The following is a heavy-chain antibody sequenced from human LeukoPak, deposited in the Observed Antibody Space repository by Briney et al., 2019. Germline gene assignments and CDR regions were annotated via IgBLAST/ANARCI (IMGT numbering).Heavy chain of an antibody. Sequence: GGSLRLSCVASGFTFRLYVMTWVRQAPGKGLEWVSAITGSGGSIYYAASVRGRFTISRDNSKNTLYLQMNSLRAEDTAVYYCAHPSTPDYGGLDYWGQGTLVTVSS. V-gene: IGHV3-23*01. CDR2: ITGSGGSI. J-gene: IGHJ4*02. D-gene: IGHD4-17*01. CDR1: GFTFRLYV. CDR3: AHPSTPDYGGLDY.